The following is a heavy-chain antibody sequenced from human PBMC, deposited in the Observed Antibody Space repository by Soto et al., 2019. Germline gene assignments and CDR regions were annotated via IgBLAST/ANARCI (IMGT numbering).Heavy chain of an antibody. Sequence: GGSLRLSCAASGFTFSSYSMNWVRQAPGKGLEWVSSISSSCSYIYYADSVKGRFTISRDNAKNSLFLQMNSLRAEDTAVYYFARDSKTNDYIWGSYRYLFDYWGQGTLVIAPQ. V-gene: IGHV3-21*01. CDR1: GFTFSSYS. CDR2: ISSSCSYI. CDR3: ARDSKTNDYIWGSYRYLFDY. D-gene: IGHD3-16*02. J-gene: IGHJ4*02.